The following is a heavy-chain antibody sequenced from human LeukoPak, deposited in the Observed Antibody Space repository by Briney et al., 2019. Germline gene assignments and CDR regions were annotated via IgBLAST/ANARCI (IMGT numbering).Heavy chain of an antibody. CDR1: GFTFSSYS. Sequence: PGGSLRLSCAASGFTFSSYSMNWVRQAPGKGLEWVSSISSSSSYIYYADSVKGRFTISRDNANNSLYLQMNSLRAEDTAVYYCARAEGYIVVVPAADNVAPVDYWGQGTLVTVSS. CDR2: ISSSSSYI. J-gene: IGHJ4*02. V-gene: IGHV3-21*01. CDR3: ARAEGYIVVVPAADNVAPVDY. D-gene: IGHD2-2*01.